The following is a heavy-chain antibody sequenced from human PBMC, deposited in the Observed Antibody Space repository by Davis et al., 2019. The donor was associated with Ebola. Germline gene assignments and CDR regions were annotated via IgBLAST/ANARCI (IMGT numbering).Heavy chain of an antibody. CDR1: GYSISSGYY. D-gene: IGHD2-21*01. Sequence: PSETLSLTCTVSGYSISSGYYWGWIRQPPGKGLEWIGSIYHSGSTYYNPSLKSRVTISVDTSKNQFSLKLSSVTAADTAVYYCAREGGAAYCGGDCYLGFDPWGQGTLVTVSS. J-gene: IGHJ5*02. V-gene: IGHV4-38-2*02. CDR2: IYHSGST. CDR3: AREGGAAYCGGDCYLGFDP.